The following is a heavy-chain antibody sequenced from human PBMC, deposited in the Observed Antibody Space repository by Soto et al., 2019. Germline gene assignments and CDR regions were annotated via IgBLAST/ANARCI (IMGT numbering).Heavy chain of an antibody. J-gene: IGHJ4*02. CDR3: ARTTAVAGTPEFDY. D-gene: IGHD6-19*01. CDR1: GFTFSSFS. V-gene: IGHV3-30-3*01. Sequence: QLQLVESGGGVVQPGGSLRLSCVASGFTFSSFSLHWVRQAPGKGLEWLALISYDGSSKYNADSVKGRFTISRENSNNTLYLQLSSLRPEDTAVYYWARTTAVAGTPEFDYWGQGALVTVSS. CDR2: ISYDGSSK.